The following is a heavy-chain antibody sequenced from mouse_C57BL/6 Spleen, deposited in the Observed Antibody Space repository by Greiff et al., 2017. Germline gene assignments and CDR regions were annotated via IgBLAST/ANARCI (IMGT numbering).Heavy chain of an antibody. CDR3: TSLITTVVDY. D-gene: IGHD1-1*01. Sequence: EVQLQQSGAELVRPGASVKLSCTASGFNIKDYYMHWVKQRPEQGLEWIGRIDPEDGDTEYAPKFQGKATMTADTSSNTAYLQLSRLTSEYTAVYYCTSLITTVVDYWGQGTTLTVSS. CDR2: IDPEDGDT. CDR1: GFNIKDYY. V-gene: IGHV14-1*01. J-gene: IGHJ2*01.